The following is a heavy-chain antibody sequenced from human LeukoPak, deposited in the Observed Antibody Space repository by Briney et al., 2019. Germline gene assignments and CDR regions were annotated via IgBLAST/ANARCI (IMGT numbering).Heavy chain of an antibody. CDR1: TFNFSIYW. J-gene: IGHJ4*02. CDR3: ATGSGSYYDS. V-gene: IGHV3-74*01. Sequence: PGRSLRLSCDAXTFNFSIYWMRWVRQAPGKWRVWVSYIHGDGRSSNYAASVKGRLTISRDNAKNTLYLQMNSLRAEDTAVYYCATGSGSYYDSWGQGTLVTVSS. D-gene: IGHD3-10*01. CDR2: IHGDGRSS.